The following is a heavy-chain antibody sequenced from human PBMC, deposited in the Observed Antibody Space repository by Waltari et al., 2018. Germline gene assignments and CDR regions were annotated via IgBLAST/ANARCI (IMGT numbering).Heavy chain of an antibody. Sequence: QVQLQQWGAGLLKPSETLSLTCAVYGGSFSGYYWSWIRQPPGKGLEWIGEINHSGSTNYNPSLKSRVTISGDTSKNQFSLKLSSVTAADTAVYYCARGRIAARRFNWFDPWGQGTLVTVSS. CDR1: GGSFSGYY. V-gene: IGHV4-34*01. CDR2: INHSGST. CDR3: ARGRIAARRFNWFDP. D-gene: IGHD6-6*01. J-gene: IGHJ5*02.